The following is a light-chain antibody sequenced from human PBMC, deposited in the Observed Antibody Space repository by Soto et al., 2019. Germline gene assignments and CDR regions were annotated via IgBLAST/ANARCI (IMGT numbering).Light chain of an antibody. Sequence: TPSPLTLSLSPGETATLSCSHSQSVRSSYLAWYQQKPGQAPRLLIYTASIRATGIPDRFSGSGSGTDFALTISRLEPEDFAVYFCQQYDTSPRTFGGGTKVDIK. CDR2: TAS. V-gene: IGKV3-20*01. CDR1: QSVRSSY. J-gene: IGKJ4*01. CDR3: QQYDTSPRT.